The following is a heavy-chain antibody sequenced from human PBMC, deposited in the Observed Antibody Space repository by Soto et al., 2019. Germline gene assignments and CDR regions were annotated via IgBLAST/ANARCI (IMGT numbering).Heavy chain of an antibody. CDR3: ARDVGSGSIRDY. V-gene: IGHV3-7*04. D-gene: IGHD1-1*01. Sequence: EVQLVESGGDLVQPGGSLRLSCAASGFTFSGYWMSWVRQAPGKGLEWVANIKQDGSEKYYVDSVEGRFTISRDNDKNALYLQMNSLRAEDTALYYCARDVGSGSIRDYWGQGTLLTVSS. J-gene: IGHJ4*02. CDR2: IKQDGSEK. CDR1: GFTFSGYW.